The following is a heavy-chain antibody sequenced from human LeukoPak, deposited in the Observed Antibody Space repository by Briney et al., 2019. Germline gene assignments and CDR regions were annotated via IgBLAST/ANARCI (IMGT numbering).Heavy chain of an antibody. V-gene: IGHV1-18*01. Sequence: ASVKVSCKASGYTFTSYGISWVRQAPGQGLEWMGWISAYNGNTNYARKLQGRVTMTTDTSTSTAYMELRSLRSDDTAVYYCARDPPSYSSGSTGYFDYWGQGTLVTVSS. CDR1: GYTFTSYG. CDR2: ISAYNGNT. J-gene: IGHJ4*02. D-gene: IGHD6-19*01. CDR3: ARDPPSYSSGSTGYFDY.